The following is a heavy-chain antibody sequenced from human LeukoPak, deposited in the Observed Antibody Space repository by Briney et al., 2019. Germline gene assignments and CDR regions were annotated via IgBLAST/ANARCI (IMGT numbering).Heavy chain of an antibody. J-gene: IGHJ4*02. CDR1: GGTFSSYA. V-gene: IGHV1-69*04. CDR3: GTWRGRWGFQNGGFDY. D-gene: IGHD3-3*01. Sequence: GASVKVSCKASGGTFSSYAISWVRQAPGQGLEWMGRIIPILGIANYAQKFQGRVTITADKSTSTAYMELSSLRSEDTAVYYCGTWRGRWGFQNGGFDYWGQGTLVTVSS. CDR2: IIPILGIA.